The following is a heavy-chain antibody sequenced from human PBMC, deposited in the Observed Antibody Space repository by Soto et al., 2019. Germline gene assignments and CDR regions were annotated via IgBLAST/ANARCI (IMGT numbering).Heavy chain of an antibody. CDR1: GYTFTGYY. CDR2: INPNSSGT. CDR3: ARDRPTVTTMWSFFDY. J-gene: IGHJ4*02. D-gene: IGHD4-17*01. V-gene: IGHV1-2*04. Sequence: GASVKVSCKASGYTFTGYYMHWVRQAPGQGLEWMGWINPNSSGTNYAQKFQAWVTMTRDTSISTAYMELSRLRSDDTAVYYCARDRPTVTTMWSFFDYWGQGTLVTVSS.